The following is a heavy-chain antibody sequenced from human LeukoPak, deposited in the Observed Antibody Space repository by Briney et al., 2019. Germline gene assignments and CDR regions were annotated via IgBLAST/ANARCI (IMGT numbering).Heavy chain of an antibody. Sequence: GGSLRLSCAASGFTFSTYAMHWVRQAPGKGLEWVAVISYDGSNKYYADSVKGRFTNSRDNSKNTLYLQMNSLRAEDTAVYYCARRDCSGGSCYSPFDYWGQGTLVTVSS. D-gene: IGHD2-15*01. CDR3: ARRDCSGGSCYSPFDY. CDR1: GFTFSTYA. J-gene: IGHJ4*02. CDR2: ISYDGSNK. V-gene: IGHV3-30-3*01.